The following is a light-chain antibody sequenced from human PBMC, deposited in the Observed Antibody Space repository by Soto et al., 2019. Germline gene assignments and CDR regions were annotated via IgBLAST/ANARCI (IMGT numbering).Light chain of an antibody. Sequence: QMTQSPSSLSASVGEKIIITCRASRDVGSDVSWYQQKPGQAPKLLIYAASNLYTGVPSRFSGSRSGTEFTLTISSLQPEDFASYYCLQDYGDSWTLGQGTKLDIK. CDR2: AAS. V-gene: IGKV1-6*01. J-gene: IGKJ1*01. CDR1: RDVGSD. CDR3: LQDYGDSWT.